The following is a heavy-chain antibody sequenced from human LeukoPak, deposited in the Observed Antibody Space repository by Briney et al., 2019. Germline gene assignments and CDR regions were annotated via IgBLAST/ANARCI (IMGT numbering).Heavy chain of an antibody. CDR1: GGTFSSYA. Sequence: EASVKVSCKASGGTFSSYAISWVRQAPGQGLEWMGGIIPIFGTANYAQKFQGRVTITADESTSTAYMELSSLRSEDTAVYYCASSKPTYDCSSTSCYGGIWGQGTLVTVSS. V-gene: IGHV1-69*13. D-gene: IGHD2-2*01. J-gene: IGHJ4*02. CDR2: IIPIFGTA. CDR3: ASSKPTYDCSSTSCYGGI.